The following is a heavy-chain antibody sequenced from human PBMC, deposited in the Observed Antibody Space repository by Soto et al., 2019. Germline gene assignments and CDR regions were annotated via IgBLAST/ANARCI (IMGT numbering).Heavy chain of an antibody. CDR2: IIPIFGTA. CDR1: GGTFSSYA. CDR3: ARAPLRMSPYYFDY. J-gene: IGHJ4*02. Sequence: SVKVSCKASGGTFSSYAISWVRQAPGQGLGWMGGIIPIFGTANYAQKFQGRVTMTRDTSTGTVYMELSSLRSEDTAVYYCARAPLRMSPYYFDYWGQGTLVTVSS. D-gene: IGHD3-3*01. V-gene: IGHV1-69*05.